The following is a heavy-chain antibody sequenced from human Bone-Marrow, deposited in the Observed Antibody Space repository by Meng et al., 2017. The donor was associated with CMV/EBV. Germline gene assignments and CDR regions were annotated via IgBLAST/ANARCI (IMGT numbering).Heavy chain of an antibody. CDR1: GFTLSIYS. V-gene: IGHV3-30*04. J-gene: IGHJ4*02. CDR3: AKELPQVVWFGE. CDR2: ISYDGSNK. D-gene: IGHD3-10*01. Sequence: GESLKISCASSGFTLSIYSMHWVLHAPGKGLEWVEVISYDGSNKYYADSVKGRFTISRDNSKNTLSLQMNSLSAEDTAVYYCAKELPQVVWFGEWGQGTLVTVSS.